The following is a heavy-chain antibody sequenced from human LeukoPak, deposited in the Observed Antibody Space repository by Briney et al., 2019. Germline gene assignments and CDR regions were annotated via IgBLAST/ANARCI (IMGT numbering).Heavy chain of an antibody. CDR2: IYYSGST. CDR3: ARVRTYYDFWSGYSYNWFDP. J-gene: IGHJ5*02. CDR1: GGSLSSGDYY. V-gene: IGHV4-30-4*01. Sequence: PAQTLSLTCPVSGGSLSSGDYYWRWIRQPPGKGLEWLGYIYYSGSTYYNPSLKSRVTISVDTSKNQFSLKLSSVTAADTAVYYCARVRTYYDFWSGYSYNWFDPWGQGTLVTVSS. D-gene: IGHD3-3*01.